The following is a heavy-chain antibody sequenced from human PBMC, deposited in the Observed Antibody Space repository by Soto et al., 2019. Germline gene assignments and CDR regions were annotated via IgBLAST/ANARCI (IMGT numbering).Heavy chain of an antibody. CDR1: SGSISSSNW. CDR2: IYHSGST. V-gene: IGHV4-4*02. D-gene: IGHD4-17*01. J-gene: IGHJ6*03. CDR3: ARVKNYGDYVPGGYYYYYMDV. Sequence: QVQLQESGPGLVKPSGTLSLTCAVSSGSISSSNWWSWVRQPPGKGLEWIGEIYHSGSTNYNPSLKSRVTISVDKSKNQFSLKLSSVTAADTAVYYCARVKNYGDYVPGGYYYYYMDVWGKGTTVTVSS.